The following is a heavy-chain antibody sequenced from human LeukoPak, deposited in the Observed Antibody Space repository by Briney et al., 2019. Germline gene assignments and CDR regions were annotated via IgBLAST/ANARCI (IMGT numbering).Heavy chain of an antibody. Sequence: PGASLRLSCAASGFTFSSYAMSWVRQAPGKGLEWVSAISGSGGSTYYADSVKGRFTISRDNSKNTLYLQMNSLRAEDTAVYYCAREKGDIVVVPAARSWFDPWGQGTLVTVSS. CDR3: AREKGDIVVVPAARSWFDP. CDR2: ISGSGGST. V-gene: IGHV3-23*01. J-gene: IGHJ5*02. D-gene: IGHD2-2*01. CDR1: GFTFSSYA.